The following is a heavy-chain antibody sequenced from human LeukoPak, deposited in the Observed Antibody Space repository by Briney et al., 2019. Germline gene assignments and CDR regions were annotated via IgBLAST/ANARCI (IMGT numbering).Heavy chain of an antibody. CDR1: GLTFSSYI. CDR3: ARQGWLQLNFLDY. D-gene: IGHD5-24*01. V-gene: IGHV3-48*01. CDR2: ISIRGGTI. Sequence: VRSLRLSCAASGLTFSSYIMNWVRQAPGKGLEWVSYISIRGGTIYYADSSKGRLPIPRENAKNSRYLQINILTPENPAVYSFARQGWLQLNFLDYWGQGALVTVSS. J-gene: IGHJ4*02.